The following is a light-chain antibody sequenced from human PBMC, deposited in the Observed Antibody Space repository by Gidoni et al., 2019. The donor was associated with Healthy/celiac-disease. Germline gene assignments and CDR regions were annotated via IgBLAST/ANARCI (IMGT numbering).Light chain of an antibody. CDR1: HDISNY. V-gene: IGKV1-33*01. CDR3: QQYDNRIT. CDR2: DAS. Sequence: DIQMTQSTSSLSASVGDRVTITCKASHDISNYVNWYQQKQGKAPKLLIYDASNLETGVPSRFSGSGSGTDFTFTISSLQPEDIATYYCQQYDNRITFGQGTRLEIK. J-gene: IGKJ5*01.